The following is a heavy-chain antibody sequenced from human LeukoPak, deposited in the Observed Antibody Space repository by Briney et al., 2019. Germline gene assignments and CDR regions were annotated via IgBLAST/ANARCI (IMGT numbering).Heavy chain of an antibody. D-gene: IGHD3-10*01. CDR3: AREVRGDAFDI. V-gene: IGHV3-30*03. J-gene: IGHJ3*02. Sequence: AGGSLRLSCAASGFTFSSYGMHWVRQAPGKGLEWVAVISYDGSNKYYADSVKGRFTISRDNSKNTLYLQMNSLRAGDTAVYYCAREVRGDAFDIWGQGTMVTVSS. CDR1: GFTFSSYG. CDR2: ISYDGSNK.